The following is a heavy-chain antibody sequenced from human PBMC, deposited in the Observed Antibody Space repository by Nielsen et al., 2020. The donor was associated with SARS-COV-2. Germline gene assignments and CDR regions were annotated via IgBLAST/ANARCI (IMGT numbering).Heavy chain of an antibody. Sequence: GGSLRLSCAASGFTFSSLWMSWVRQVPGKGLEWVADIKPDGGEKFYVDSVKGRFTISRDNAKNSMSLQMNSLRVEDTAVYYCARDWSRAFDVWGQGTTVIVSS. V-gene: IGHV3-7*01. CDR3: ARDWSRAFDV. CDR1: GFTFSSLW. CDR2: IKPDGGEK. J-gene: IGHJ3*01.